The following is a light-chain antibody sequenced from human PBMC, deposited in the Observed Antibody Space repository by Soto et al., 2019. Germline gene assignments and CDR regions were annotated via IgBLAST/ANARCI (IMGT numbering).Light chain of an antibody. Sequence: QSVLTQPPSVSGTPGQRVTISCSGSSSNIGGSALNWYQQLQGTAPKLLIYGNNQRTSGVPDRCSGSKSGTSASLAISGLQYEDQAVYYCATWEDSLNGVVFGGGTKLTVL. CDR3: ATWEDSLNGVV. V-gene: IGLV1-44*01. CDR1: SSNIGGSA. CDR2: GNN. J-gene: IGLJ3*02.